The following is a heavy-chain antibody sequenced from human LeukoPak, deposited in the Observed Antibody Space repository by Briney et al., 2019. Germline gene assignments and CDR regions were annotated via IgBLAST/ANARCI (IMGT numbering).Heavy chain of an antibody. V-gene: IGHV3-74*01. J-gene: IGHJ2*01. CDR2: IKSDGSST. CDR3: ARERDWFFDL. Sequence: GGSLRLSCAASGFTFSSYWMHWVRQAPGKGLVWVSRIKSDGSSTSYADSVKGRLTISRDNAKNTLSLQMNSLRAEDTAVYYCARERDWFFDLWGRGTLVSVSS. CDR1: GFTFSSYW.